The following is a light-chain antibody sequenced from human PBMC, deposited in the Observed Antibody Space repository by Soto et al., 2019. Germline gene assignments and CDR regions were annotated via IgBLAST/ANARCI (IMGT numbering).Light chain of an antibody. Sequence: EIGMTQSLATVSVSTGERATLSCRASQNVNSNLAWYQQKPGQPPRLLIYGASFRATGIPARFSGRGSGTDFTLSISRLEPEDFAVYYCQQYVTSPRTFGQGTKVDIK. CDR1: QNVNSN. J-gene: IGKJ1*01. CDR3: QQYVTSPRT. V-gene: IGKV3D-15*01. CDR2: GAS.